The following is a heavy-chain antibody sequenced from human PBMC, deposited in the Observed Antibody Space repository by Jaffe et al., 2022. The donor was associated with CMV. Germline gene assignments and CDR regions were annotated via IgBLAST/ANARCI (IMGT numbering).Heavy chain of an antibody. V-gene: IGHV4-34*01. Sequence: QVQLQQWGAGLLKPSETLSLTCAVYGGSFSGYYWSWIRQPPGKGLEWIGEINHSGSTNYNPSLKSRVTISVDTSKNQFSLKLSSVTAADTAVYYCARAPLLRYFDWLLSYFDYWGQGTLVTVSS. J-gene: IGHJ4*02. D-gene: IGHD3-9*01. CDR3: ARAPLLRYFDWLLSYFDY. CDR2: INHSGST. CDR1: GGSFSGYY.